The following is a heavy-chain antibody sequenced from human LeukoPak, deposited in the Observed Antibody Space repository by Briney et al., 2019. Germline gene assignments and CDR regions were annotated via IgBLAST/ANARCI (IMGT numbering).Heavy chain of an antibody. Sequence: TGGSLRLSCAASGFTFSSYAMSWVRQAPGKGLEWVSAISGSGGSTYYADSVKGRFTISRDNSKNTLYLQMNSLRAEDTAVYYCAEDPPVVDVTAFFLRWFDPWGQGTLVTVSS. CDR2: ISGSGGST. D-gene: IGHD2-21*01. J-gene: IGHJ5*02. CDR1: GFTFSSYA. V-gene: IGHV3-23*01. CDR3: AEDPPVVDVTAFFLRWFDP.